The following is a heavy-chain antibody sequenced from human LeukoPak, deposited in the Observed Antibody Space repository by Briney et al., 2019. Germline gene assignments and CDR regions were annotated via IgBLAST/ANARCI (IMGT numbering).Heavy chain of an antibody. D-gene: IGHD5-18*01. CDR2: IRSVAYRGTT. J-gene: IGHJ6*02. V-gene: IGHV3-49*04. Sequence: GGSLRLSCRTSGVTLGDHDMSWVRQAPGKGLEWVGFIRSVAYRGTTEYAASVKGRFTISRDDSKGVVHLQMNALKSEDTAVYYCSRGPIQLWVHNGMDVWGQGTTVTVSS. CDR1: GVTLGDHD. CDR3: SRGPIQLWVHNGMDV.